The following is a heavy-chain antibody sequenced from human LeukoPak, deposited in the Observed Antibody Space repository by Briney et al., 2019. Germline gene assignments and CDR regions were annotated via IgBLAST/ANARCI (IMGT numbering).Heavy chain of an antibody. Sequence: SGGSLRLSCAASGFTFSSYSTNWVRQAPGKGLEWVSSISSSSSYIYYADSVKGRFTISRDNAKNSLYLQMNSLRAEDTAVYYCARDAYYYGSEQSGDFDYWGQGTLVTVSS. V-gene: IGHV3-21*01. J-gene: IGHJ4*02. CDR1: GFTFSSYS. D-gene: IGHD3-10*01. CDR2: ISSSSSYI. CDR3: ARDAYYYGSEQSGDFDY.